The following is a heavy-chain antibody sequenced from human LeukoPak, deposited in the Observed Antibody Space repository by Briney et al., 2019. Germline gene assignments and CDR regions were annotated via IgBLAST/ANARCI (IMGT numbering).Heavy chain of an antibody. J-gene: IGHJ4*02. D-gene: IGHD3-3*01. CDR3: TTPRHDFWSGYHYYFGY. CDR1: GFTFGDYA. V-gene: IGHV3-49*04. CDR2: IRSKAYGGTT. Sequence: GGSLRLSCTASGFTFGDYAMSWVRQAPGKGLEWVGFIRSKAYGGTTEYAASVKGRFTISRDDSKSIAYLQMNSLKTEDTAVYYCTTPRHDFWSGYHYYFGYWGQGTLVTVSS.